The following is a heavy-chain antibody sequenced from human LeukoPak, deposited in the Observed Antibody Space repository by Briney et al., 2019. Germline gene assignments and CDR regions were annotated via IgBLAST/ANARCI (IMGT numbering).Heavy chain of an antibody. CDR1: GFTFTKYG. V-gene: IGHV3-33*01. D-gene: IGHD6-13*01. J-gene: IGHJ4*02. Sequence: PGRSLRLSCAASGFTFTKYGMHWVRQAPGKGLEWVAVIWYDGSNKYYADSVKGRFTISRDNSKNTLYLQMNSLRAEDTAVYYCARANSSSWYDYWGQGTLVTVSS. CDR2: IWYDGSNK. CDR3: ARANSSSWYDY.